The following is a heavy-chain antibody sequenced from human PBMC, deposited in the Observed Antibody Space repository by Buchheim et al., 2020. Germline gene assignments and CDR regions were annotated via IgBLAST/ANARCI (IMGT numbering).Heavy chain of an antibody. CDR1: GDSISGSDW. D-gene: IGHD2-15*01. CDR2: VYHSGHT. J-gene: IGHJ4*02. V-gene: IGHV4-4*02. CDR3: AKSGEDCSGTSCYSY. Sequence: QVQLQESGPGLVKSSGTLSLTCAVSGDSISGSDWWSWVRQPPGKGLQWIGEVYHSGHTNYNPSLESRVTISVDKSKNQFSLKLTSVTAADTAVYYCAKSGEDCSGTSCYSYWGQGNL.